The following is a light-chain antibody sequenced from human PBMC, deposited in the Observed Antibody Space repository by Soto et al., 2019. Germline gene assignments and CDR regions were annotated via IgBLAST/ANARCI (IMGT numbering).Light chain of an antibody. J-gene: IGKJ4*01. CDR2: DAS. Sequence: DIQMTQSPSTLSASVGDRVTITCRASQSIGGWLAWYQQKPGKAPKLLIFDASSLESGVPSRFSGSGSGTEFTHTISNLQPDDFATYYCQQYNTFLTFGGGTKVEI. CDR1: QSIGGW. CDR3: QQYNTFLT. V-gene: IGKV1-5*01.